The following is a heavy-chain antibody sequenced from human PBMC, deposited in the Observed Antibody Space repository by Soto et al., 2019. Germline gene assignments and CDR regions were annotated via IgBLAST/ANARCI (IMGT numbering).Heavy chain of an antibody. Sequence: ASVKVSCKASGYTFTSYGISWVRQAPGQGLEWMGWISAYNGNTNYAQKLQGRVTMTTDKSTSTAYMELRSLSSDDTAVYYCARNTVRGDYYMDVWGKGTTVTVSS. J-gene: IGHJ6*03. D-gene: IGHD3-10*01. CDR1: GYTFTSYG. V-gene: IGHV1-18*01. CDR3: ARNTVRGDYYMDV. CDR2: ISAYNGNT.